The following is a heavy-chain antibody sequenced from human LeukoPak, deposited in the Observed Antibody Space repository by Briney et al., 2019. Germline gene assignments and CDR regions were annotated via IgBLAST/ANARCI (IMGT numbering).Heavy chain of an antibody. CDR3: ARGSYYGSGSYYGRFDY. J-gene: IGHJ4*02. Sequence: ASVKVSCKASGYTFTSYGISWVRQAPGQGLEWMGWISAYNGNTNYAQKLQGRVTMTTDTSTSTAYMELRSLRSDDTAVYYCARGSYYGSGSYYGRFDYWGQGTLVTVSS. V-gene: IGHV1-18*01. CDR2: ISAYNGNT. D-gene: IGHD3-10*01. CDR1: GYTFTSYG.